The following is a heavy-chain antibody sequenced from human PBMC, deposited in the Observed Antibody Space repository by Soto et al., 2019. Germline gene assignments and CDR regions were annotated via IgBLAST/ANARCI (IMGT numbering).Heavy chain of an antibody. CDR1: GASMSSGGYY. J-gene: IGHJ5*02. D-gene: IGHD1-1*01. V-gene: IGHV4-31*03. Sequence: QVQLQESGPGLVKPSQTLSLTCTVSGASMSSGGYYWTWIRQSPGKGLEWIGYIYYSGSTYYNPSLESRVAISLAPSRIQFPLTLPSVPPADTAIYYCAKDRHNTSFAPGGQGPLVTVPS. CDR2: IYYSGST. CDR3: AKDRHNTSFAP.